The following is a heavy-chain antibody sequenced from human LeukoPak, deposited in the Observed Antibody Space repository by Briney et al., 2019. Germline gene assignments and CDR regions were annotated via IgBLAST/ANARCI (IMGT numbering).Heavy chain of an antibody. CDR3: AKPRHNPYFFDFYGLDV. CDR2: ISFDGRNK. J-gene: IGHJ6*02. Sequence: PGGSLRLSCAASGFTFKNYGMHWVRQAPGKGLQWVAVISFDGRNKNYGDSVKGRFTISRDNSKNTLYLQMDGLRTEDAAVYYCAKPRHNPYFFDFYGLDVWGQGTTVTVSS. D-gene: IGHD2/OR15-2a*01. CDR1: GFTFKNYG. V-gene: IGHV3-30*18.